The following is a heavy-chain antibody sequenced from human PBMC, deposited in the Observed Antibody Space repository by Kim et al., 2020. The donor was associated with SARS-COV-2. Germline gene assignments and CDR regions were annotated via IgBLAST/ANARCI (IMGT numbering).Heavy chain of an antibody. J-gene: IGHJ3*01. CDR2: ISSSGSVL. CDR3: ARLKDDAFDV. V-gene: IGHV3-11*01. Sequence: GGSLRLSCAASGFTFSDSYMAWLRQAPGKGLQCVSHISSSGSVLEFARSVKGRFTLSRDNAKNSLSLLLNNLRVDDTAVYYCARLKDDAFDVWGHGTMVTVSS. CDR1: GFTFSDSY.